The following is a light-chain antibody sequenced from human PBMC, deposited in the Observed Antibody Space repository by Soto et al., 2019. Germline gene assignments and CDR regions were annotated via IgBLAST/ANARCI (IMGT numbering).Light chain of an antibody. CDR2: GAS. V-gene: IGKV3-20*01. J-gene: IGKJ3*01. CDR3: QQYGGSPFT. Sequence: EIVLTQSPGTLSLSPGERATLSCRASQSISSSYLAWYQQKPGQAPRLLIYGASSRATGIPDRFSGSGSGTDFTLIISRLEPEDFALYYCQQYGGSPFTFGPGTKVDIK. CDR1: QSISSSY.